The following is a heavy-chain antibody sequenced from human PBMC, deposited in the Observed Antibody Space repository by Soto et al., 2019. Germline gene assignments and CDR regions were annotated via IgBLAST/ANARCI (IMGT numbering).Heavy chain of an antibody. V-gene: IGHV1-18*01. Sequence: GASVKVSCKASGYTFTSYGISWVRQAPGQGLEWMGWISAYNGNTKYAQKLQGRVTMTTDTSTSTAYMELRSLRSDDTAVYYCARGGRGDESGSYYYFDYWGQGTLVTVSS. CDR3: ARGGRGDESGSYYYFDY. CDR2: ISAYNGNT. J-gene: IGHJ4*02. D-gene: IGHD1-26*01. CDR1: GYTFTSYG.